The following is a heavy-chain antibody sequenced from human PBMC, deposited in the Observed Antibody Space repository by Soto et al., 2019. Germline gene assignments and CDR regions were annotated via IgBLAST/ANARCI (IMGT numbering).Heavy chain of an antibody. CDR2: ISAYNGNT. D-gene: IGHD4-17*01. V-gene: IGHV1-18*01. CDR1: GYTFTSYG. CDR3: ARAVTDYGDYAYYYMDV. J-gene: IGHJ6*03. Sequence: ASVKVSCKASGYTFTSYGISWVRQAPGQGLEWMGWISAYNGNTNYAQKLQGRVTMTTDTSTSTAYMELRSLRSDDTAVYYCARAVTDYGDYAYYYMDVWGKGTTVTVSS.